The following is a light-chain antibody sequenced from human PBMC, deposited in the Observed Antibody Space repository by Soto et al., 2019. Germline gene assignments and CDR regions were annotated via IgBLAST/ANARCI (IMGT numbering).Light chain of an antibody. Sequence: QSALTQPASVSGSPGQSITISCTGTSSDVGAYDYVSWYQHHPGKAPKLMLYEVSNRPSGVSNRFSGSKSGNTASLTISGLQAEDEADYYCSSYTISTTFVVFGGGTKLTVL. J-gene: IGLJ2*01. CDR3: SSYTISTTFVV. CDR1: SSDVGAYDY. CDR2: EVS. V-gene: IGLV2-14*01.